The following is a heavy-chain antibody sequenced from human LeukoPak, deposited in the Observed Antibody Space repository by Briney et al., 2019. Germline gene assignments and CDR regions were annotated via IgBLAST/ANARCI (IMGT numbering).Heavy chain of an antibody. V-gene: IGHV3-9*01. D-gene: IGHD6-13*01. Sequence: GGSLRLSCAASGFTFDDYAMHWVRQAPGKGLEWVSGISWNSGSIGYADSVKGRFTISRDNAKNSLYLQMNSLRAEDTALYYCAKDKFSSSWRGYFDYWGQETLVTVPS. CDR2: ISWNSGSI. CDR1: GFTFDDYA. J-gene: IGHJ4*02. CDR3: AKDKFSSSWRGYFDY.